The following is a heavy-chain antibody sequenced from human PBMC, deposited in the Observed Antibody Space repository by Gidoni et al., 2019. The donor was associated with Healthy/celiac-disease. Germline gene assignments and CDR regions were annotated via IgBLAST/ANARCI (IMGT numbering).Heavy chain of an antibody. CDR2: INPSGGST. CDR1: RYTFTSYY. V-gene: IGHV1-46*01. CDR3: ASLTSRGDGYS. Sequence: QVQLEQSGAGGKKPGAAVKDSCQASRYTFTSYYMHWVRQAPGQGLEWMGIINPSGGSTSDAQKFQGRVTMTRDTSTSTVYMELSSLRSEYTAVYYCASLTSRGDGYSWGQGTLVTVSS. D-gene: IGHD4-4*01. J-gene: IGHJ4*02.